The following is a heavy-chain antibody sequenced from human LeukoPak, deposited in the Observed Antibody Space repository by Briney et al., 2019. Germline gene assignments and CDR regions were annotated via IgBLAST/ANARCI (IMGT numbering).Heavy chain of an antibody. V-gene: IGHV1-18*01. CDR1: GYTFTSYG. J-gene: IGHJ4*02. CDR3: ARDSVVVAATSFDY. CDR2: ISAYNGNT. Sequence: ASVKVSCKASGYTFTSYGISWVRQAPGQGLEWMGWISAYNGNTNYEQKLQGRVTMTTDTSTSTAYMELRSLRPDDTAVYYCARDSVVVAATSFDYCGQGTLVTVSS. D-gene: IGHD2-15*01.